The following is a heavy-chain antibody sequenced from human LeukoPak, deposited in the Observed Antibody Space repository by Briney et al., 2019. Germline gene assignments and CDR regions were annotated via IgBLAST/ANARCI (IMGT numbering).Heavy chain of an antibody. D-gene: IGHD3-10*01. CDR2: ITGSGGST. CDR1: GFTFDNFA. J-gene: IGHJ4*02. CDR3: ARELFDFDY. Sequence: GGSLRLXCAPSGFTFDNFAMTWVRQAPGKGLEWVSEITGSGGSTYYADSVKGRFTISRDNSKNALYLQMNSLRAEDTAIYYCARELFDFDYWGQGTLVTVSS. V-gene: IGHV3-23*01.